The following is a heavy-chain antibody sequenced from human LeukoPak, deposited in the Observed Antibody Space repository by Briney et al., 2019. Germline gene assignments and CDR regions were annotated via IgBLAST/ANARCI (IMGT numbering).Heavy chain of an antibody. CDR1: GYTFTSYG. V-gene: IGHV1-2*02. J-gene: IGHJ4*02. CDR3: ALFHYGDPIFDY. Sequence: ASVKVSCKASGYTFTSYGISWVRQAPGQGLEWMGWINPNSGDTNYAQKFQGRVTMTRDTSISTAYMELSRLRSNDTAVYYCALFHYGDPIFDYWGQGTLVTVSS. D-gene: IGHD4-17*01. CDR2: INPNSGDT.